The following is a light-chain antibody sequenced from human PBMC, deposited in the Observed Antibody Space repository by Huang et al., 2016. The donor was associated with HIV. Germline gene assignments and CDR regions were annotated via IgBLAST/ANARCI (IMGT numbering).Light chain of an antibody. CDR3: MQGTHWPPIT. CDR2: KIS. CDR1: QSLIYSDGNIY. J-gene: IGKJ5*01. V-gene: IGKV2-30*01. Sequence: DVVLTQSPLSLPVTLGQPASISFWSIQSLIYSDGNIYLSWFQQRPGQAPRRLIYKISNRDSGVPDRFSGSGSGSDFTLKISKVEAEDVAVYYCMQGTHWPPITFGQGTRLE.